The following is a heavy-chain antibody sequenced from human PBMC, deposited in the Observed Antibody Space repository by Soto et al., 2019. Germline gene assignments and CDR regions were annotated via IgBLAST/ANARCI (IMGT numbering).Heavy chain of an antibody. Sequence: GASVKLSCKASGYTFTSYGISWVRQAPGQGLEWMGWISAYNGNTNYAQKLQGRVTMTTDASTSTAYMELRSLRSDDTAVYYCARYLYGDYVPYFDYWGQGTLVTVSS. CDR3: ARYLYGDYVPYFDY. J-gene: IGHJ4*02. CDR2: ISAYNGNT. V-gene: IGHV1-18*01. D-gene: IGHD4-17*01. CDR1: GYTFTSYG.